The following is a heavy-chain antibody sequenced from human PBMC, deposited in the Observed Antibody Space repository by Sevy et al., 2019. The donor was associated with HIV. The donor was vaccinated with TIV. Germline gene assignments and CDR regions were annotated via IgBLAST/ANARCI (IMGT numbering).Heavy chain of an antibody. CDR2: ISSSSSYI. D-gene: IGHD7-27*01. V-gene: IGHV3-21*01. J-gene: IGHJ4*02. Sequence: GGSLRLSCAASGFTFSSYSMSWVRQAPGKGLEWVSSISSSSSYIYYADSVKGRFTISRDNAKNSLYLQMNSLRAEDTAVYYCARDLELGLGGYWGQGTLVTVSS. CDR3: ARDLELGLGGY. CDR1: GFTFSSYS.